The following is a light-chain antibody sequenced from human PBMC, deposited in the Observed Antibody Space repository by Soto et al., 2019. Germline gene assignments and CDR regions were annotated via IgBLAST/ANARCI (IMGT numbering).Light chain of an antibody. V-gene: IGKV3-20*01. CDR2: GAS. Sequence: EIVLTQSPATLSLSPGERATLSCRASQSVTSNYLAWFKQKPGQAPRLLIYGASNRATGIPDRFSGSGSGTDFTLTISRLEPEDFAVYYCQQYGGLPRTFGQGTKVEI. J-gene: IGKJ1*01. CDR1: QSVTSNY. CDR3: QQYGGLPRT.